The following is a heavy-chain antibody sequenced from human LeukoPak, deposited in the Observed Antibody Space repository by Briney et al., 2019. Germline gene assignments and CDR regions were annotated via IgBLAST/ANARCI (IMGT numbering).Heavy chain of an antibody. V-gene: IGHV3-33*06. CDR1: GFTISNFG. Sequence: GGSLRLSCTASGFTISNFGMHWVRQAPGKGLEWLAVIWYDGKSKYYADSVKGRFTISRDDSKNTVHLQMNSLRADDAAVYYCAKGIQVTTGGYFDYWGQGTLVTVPS. J-gene: IGHJ4*02. CDR2: IWYDGKSK. CDR3: AKGIQVTTGGYFDY. D-gene: IGHD4-11*01.